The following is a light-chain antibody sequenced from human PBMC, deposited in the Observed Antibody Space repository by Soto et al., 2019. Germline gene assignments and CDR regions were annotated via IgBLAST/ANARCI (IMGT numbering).Light chain of an antibody. CDR3: QQYDDWPFT. V-gene: IGKV3-15*01. CDR2: GAS. CDR1: QSIGSA. Sequence: EVVLTQSPGTLSVSPGERATFTCRASQSIGSALAWYQQRPGQAPRLLIDGASTRATGIPARFSGSGSVTEFNLNISILQSEDFAVYYCQQYDDWPFTFGPGTKVDLK. J-gene: IGKJ3*01.